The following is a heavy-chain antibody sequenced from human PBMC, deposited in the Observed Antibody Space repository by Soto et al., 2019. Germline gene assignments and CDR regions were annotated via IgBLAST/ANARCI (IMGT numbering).Heavy chain of an antibody. V-gene: IGHV1-3*01. J-gene: IGHJ4*02. CDR3: ARAPGSIAVAGGDY. D-gene: IGHD6-19*01. Sequence: ASVKVSCKASGYTFTSYAMHWVRQAPGQRLEWMGWINAGNGNTKYSQKFQGRVTITRDTSASTAYMELSSLRSEDTAVYYCARAPGSIAVAGGDYWGQGTLVTVSS. CDR1: GYTFTSYA. CDR2: INAGNGNT.